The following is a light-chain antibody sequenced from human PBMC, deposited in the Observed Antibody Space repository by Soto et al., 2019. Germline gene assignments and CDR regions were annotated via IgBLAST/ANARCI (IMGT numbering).Light chain of an antibody. Sequence: EIVMTQSPATLSVSPGGRATLSCRASQSISDTLAWYQQKPGQAPRLLIHGASTRATGFPARFSGSGSGTEFILTISSLQSEDSAVYYCQQYGSSPWTFGQGTKVDIK. J-gene: IGKJ1*01. V-gene: IGKV3-15*01. CDR1: QSISDT. CDR2: GAS. CDR3: QQYGSSPWT.